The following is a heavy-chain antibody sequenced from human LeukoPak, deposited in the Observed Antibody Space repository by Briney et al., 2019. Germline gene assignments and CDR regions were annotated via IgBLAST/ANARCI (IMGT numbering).Heavy chain of an antibody. CDR1: GGSFSGYY. CDR3: ARLTGYISSWYPNRAFDI. J-gene: IGHJ3*02. Sequence: PSETLSLTCAVYGGSFSGYYWSWIRQPPGKGLEWIGEINHSGSTNYNPSLKSRVTISVDTSKNQFSLKLSSVTAADTAVYYCARLTGYISSWYPNRAFDIWGQGTMVTVSS. D-gene: IGHD6-13*01. V-gene: IGHV4-34*01. CDR2: INHSGST.